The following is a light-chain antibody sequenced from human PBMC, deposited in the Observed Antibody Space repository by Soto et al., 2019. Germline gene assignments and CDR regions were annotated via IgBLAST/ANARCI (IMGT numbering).Light chain of an antibody. V-gene: IGKV3-15*01. J-gene: IGKJ4*01. Sequence: EIVMTQSPATLSVSPGETATLSCRASQSVSYNLAWYQQKPGQGPRLLIYGAFTRATGIPARSSGSGSGTEYTLTNSSLQSEDFAVYYCQQYKNWPPLTSGGGTKVEIK. CDR3: QQYKNWPPLT. CDR1: QSVSYN. CDR2: GAF.